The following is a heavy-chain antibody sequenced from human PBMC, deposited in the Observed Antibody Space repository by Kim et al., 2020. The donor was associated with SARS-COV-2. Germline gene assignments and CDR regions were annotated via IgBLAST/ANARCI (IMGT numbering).Heavy chain of an antibody. Sequence: GGSLRLSCVGSGYTFSSHAMAWVRQAPGKGLEWVSAIFGTSLYYADSVKGRFTVSRDDSKNTMYLQMNSLRADDTAVYYCSLGRTYYWDYLAQGTWVTV. CDR2: IFGTSL. CDR1: GYTFSSHA. J-gene: IGHJ4*02. CDR3: SLGRTYYWDY. V-gene: IGHV3-23*01. D-gene: IGHD3-10*01.